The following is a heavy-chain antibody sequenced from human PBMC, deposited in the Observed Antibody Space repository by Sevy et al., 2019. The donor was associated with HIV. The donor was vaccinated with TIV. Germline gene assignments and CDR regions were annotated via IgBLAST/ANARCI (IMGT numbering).Heavy chain of an antibody. J-gene: IGHJ5*02. CDR3: TRVRALNYYDTSVSMEYNWFDP. V-gene: IGHV1-8*02. CDR1: GYTFTSYD. D-gene: IGHD3-22*01. CDR2: MNPNTGNK. Sequence: VSVKVSCKGSGYTFTSYDINWVRQATGQGLEWMGWMNPNTGNKGYAQKFQGRVTMTRDTSTSTAYMELGSLRSDDTAIYYCTRVRALNYYDTSVSMEYNWFDPWGQGTLVTVSS.